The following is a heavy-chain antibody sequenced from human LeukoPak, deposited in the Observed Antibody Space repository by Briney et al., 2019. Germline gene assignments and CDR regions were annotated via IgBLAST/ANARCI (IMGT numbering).Heavy chain of an antibody. CDR1: GFTFRSYG. J-gene: IGHJ4*02. D-gene: IGHD6-19*01. CDR3: AKTLGISVAGWAFDY. Sequence: PGGSLRLSCAASGFTFRSYGMHWVRQAPGKGLEWVAFIRYDGSNKYYADSVKGRFTISRDNSRNTLYLQMNSLRADDTAVYYCAKTLGISVAGWAFDYWGQVTLVTVSS. CDR2: IRYDGSNK. V-gene: IGHV3-30*02.